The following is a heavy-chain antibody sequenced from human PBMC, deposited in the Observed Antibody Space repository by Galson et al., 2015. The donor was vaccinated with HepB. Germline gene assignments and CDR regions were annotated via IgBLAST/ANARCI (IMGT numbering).Heavy chain of an antibody. CDR3: ARIIRAGAPYFDY. D-gene: IGHD6-13*01. CDR1: GYTFINYG. V-gene: IGHV1-18*01. Sequence: SVKVSCKASGYTFINYGISWVRQAPGQGLEWMGWISAYDGYTNYQQKFRGSVTMTTDTSTSTAYMDLRSLRSDDTAVYYCARIIRAGAPYFDYWGQGTLVTVSS. CDR2: ISAYDGYT. J-gene: IGHJ4*02.